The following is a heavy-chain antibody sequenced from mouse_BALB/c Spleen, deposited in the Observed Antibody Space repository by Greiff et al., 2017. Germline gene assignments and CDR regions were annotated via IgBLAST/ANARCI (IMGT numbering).Heavy chain of an antibody. J-gene: IGHJ3*01. CDR3: ASEGGYDAWFAY. CDR2: ISSGSSTI. V-gene: IGHV5-17*02. D-gene: IGHD2-2*01. CDR1: GFTFSSFG. Sequence: EVQVVESGGGLVQPGGSRKLSCAASGFTFSSFGMHWVRQAPEKGLEWVAYISSGSSTIYYADTVKGRFTISRDNPKNTLFLQMTSLRSEDTAMYYCASEGGYDAWFAYWGQGTLVTVSA.